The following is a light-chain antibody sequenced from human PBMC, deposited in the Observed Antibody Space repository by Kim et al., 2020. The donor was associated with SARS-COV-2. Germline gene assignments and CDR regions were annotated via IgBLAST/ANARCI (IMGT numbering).Light chain of an antibody. Sequence: QSVTISCTGTSSDVGGYNYVSWYQLHPGTAPKLMIYAVTERPSGVPDRFSGSKSGNTAFLTISGLQAEDEADYYCSSYADSSSLLFGGGTKVTVL. CDR3: SSYADSSSLL. V-gene: IGLV2-11*01. J-gene: IGLJ3*02. CDR2: AVT. CDR1: SSDVGGYNY.